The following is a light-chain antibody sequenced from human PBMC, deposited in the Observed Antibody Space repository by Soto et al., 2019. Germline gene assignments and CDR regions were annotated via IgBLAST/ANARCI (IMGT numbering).Light chain of an antibody. J-gene: IGKJ1*01. V-gene: IGKV3-11*01. Sequence: EIVLTQSPATLSLSPGERATLSCRASQSVSTYLAWYQQEPGQAPRLLIYDASKRATGIPVRFSGSGSGTDFTLTITRLEPEDFGVYYCQQRSNWPPTWTFGQGTKVDIK. CDR2: DAS. CDR1: QSVSTY. CDR3: QQRSNWPPTWT.